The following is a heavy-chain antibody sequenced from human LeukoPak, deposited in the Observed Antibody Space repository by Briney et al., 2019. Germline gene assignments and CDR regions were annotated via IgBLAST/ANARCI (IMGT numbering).Heavy chain of an antibody. Sequence: PSETLSLTCAGSGGSISSGGYSWSWIRQPPGKGLEWIGYIYHSGSTYYNPSLKSRVTISVDRSKNQFSLKLSSVTAADTAVYYCASCITMVRGCHAFDIWGQGTMVTVSS. J-gene: IGHJ3*02. V-gene: IGHV4-30-2*01. D-gene: IGHD3-10*01. CDR1: GGSISSGGYS. CDR2: IYHSGST. CDR3: ASCITMVRGCHAFDI.